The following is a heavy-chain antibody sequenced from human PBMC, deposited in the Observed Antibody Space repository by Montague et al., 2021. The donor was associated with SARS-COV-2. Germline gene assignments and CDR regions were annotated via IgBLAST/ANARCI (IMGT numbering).Heavy chain of an antibody. J-gene: IGHJ6*02. CDR1: GDSDCIVSLT. Sequence: CAISGDSDCIVSLTRKSVRQSPSRRPDRQGRTYLRSKRKNDYAVPVRCRVTINPDTSKNQFSLQLNSVTPEDTAINHCTSGREGNDNVMDVWGQGTTVTVSS. CDR3: TSGREGNDNVMDV. CDR2: TYLRSKRKN. V-gene: IGHV6-1*01. D-gene: IGHD1-1*01.